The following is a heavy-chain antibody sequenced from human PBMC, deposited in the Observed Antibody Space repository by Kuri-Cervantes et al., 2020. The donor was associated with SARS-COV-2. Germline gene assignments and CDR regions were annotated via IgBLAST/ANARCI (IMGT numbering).Heavy chain of an antibody. Sequence: FAAPGFTFSTYAMTWVRQAPGKGLEWVSAISGSGGSTYYADSVKGRFTISRDNSKNTLYLQMNSLRAEDTAVYYCARERGLRGWFDPWGQGTLVTDSS. CDR2: ISGSGGST. J-gene: IGHJ5*02. CDR3: ARERGLRGWFDP. V-gene: IGHV3-23*01. CDR1: GFTFSTYA.